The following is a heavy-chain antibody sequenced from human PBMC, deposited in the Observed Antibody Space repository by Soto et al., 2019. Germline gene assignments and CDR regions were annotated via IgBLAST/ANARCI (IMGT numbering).Heavy chain of an antibody. Sequence: QVQLVQSGAEVKTPGASVNVSCRASGYTFTSYAIHWLRQAPGQGLEWMGWINAGNGDAKYSENFQGRVTVSRDTFASTLCMELNSLRPADTAVYYCARDVRSSIDNWGQGTLVTVSS. J-gene: IGHJ4*02. CDR1: GYTFTSYA. CDR3: ARDVRSSIDN. CDR2: INAGNGDA. D-gene: IGHD3-10*01. V-gene: IGHV1-3*01.